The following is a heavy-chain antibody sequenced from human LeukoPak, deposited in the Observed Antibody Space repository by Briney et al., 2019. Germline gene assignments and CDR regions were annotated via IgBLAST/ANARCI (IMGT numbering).Heavy chain of an antibody. D-gene: IGHD3-3*01. V-gene: IGHV1-69*05. CDR3: ARGPIGKRFLEWLMVYYYYYMDV. CDR1: GGTFISYA. CDR2: IIPIFGTA. Sequence: SVKVSCKASGGTFISYAISWVRQAPGQGLEWMGGIIPIFGTANYAQKFQGRVTTTTDESTSTAYMELSSLRSEDTAVYYCARGPIGKRFLEWLMVYYYYYMDVWGKGTTVTVSS. J-gene: IGHJ6*03.